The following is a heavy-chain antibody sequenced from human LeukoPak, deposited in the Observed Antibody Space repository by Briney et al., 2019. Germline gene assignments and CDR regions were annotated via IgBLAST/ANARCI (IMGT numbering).Heavy chain of an antibody. CDR2: IYITGST. D-gene: IGHD3-22*01. V-gene: IGHV4-4*07. CDR1: GASVNSFY. J-gene: IGHJ4*02. CDR3: ARHPAAYSYDSSGYSPPGPIDY. Sequence: SETLSLTCSVSGASVNSFYWTWIRQAAGKGPEWIGRIYITGSTNYNPSLKSRVTISVDTSKNQFSLKLSSVTAADTAVYYCARHPAAYSYDSSGYSPPGPIDYWGQGTLVTVSS.